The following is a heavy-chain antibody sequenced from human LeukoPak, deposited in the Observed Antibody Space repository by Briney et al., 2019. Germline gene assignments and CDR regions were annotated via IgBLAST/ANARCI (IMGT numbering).Heavy chain of an antibody. CDR3: ARERITMVRGVITAHLYFDY. Sequence: SETLSLTCTVSGVSISSSNSYWSWIRQPAGKGLEWIGRIYTSGSTNYNPSLKSRVTISVDTSKNQFSLKLSSVTAADTAVYYCARERITMVRGVITAHLYFDYWGQGTLVTVSS. V-gene: IGHV4-61*02. D-gene: IGHD3-10*01. CDR2: IYTSGST. J-gene: IGHJ4*02. CDR1: GVSISSSNSY.